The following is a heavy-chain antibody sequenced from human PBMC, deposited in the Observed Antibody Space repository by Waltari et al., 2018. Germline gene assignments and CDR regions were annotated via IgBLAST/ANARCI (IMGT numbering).Heavy chain of an antibody. CDR3: ARVGYNWNYVWWFDP. V-gene: IGHV4-30-4*08. CDR2: IYYSGST. D-gene: IGHD1-7*01. CDR1: GGSISSGDYY. J-gene: IGHJ5*02. Sequence: QVQLQESGPGLVKPSQTLSLTCTVSGGSISSGDYYWSWIRQPPGKGLEWIGYIYYSGSTYSNPSLKSRVTISVDTSKNQFSLKLSSVTAADTAVYYCARVGYNWNYVWWFDPWGQGTLVTVSS.